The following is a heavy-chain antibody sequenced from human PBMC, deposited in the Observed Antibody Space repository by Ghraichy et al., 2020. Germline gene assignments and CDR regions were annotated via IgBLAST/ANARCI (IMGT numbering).Heavy chain of an antibody. V-gene: IGHV4-34*01. CDR2: ISHSGSI. J-gene: IGHJ4*02. CDR3: ARNQPHYDY. CDR1: GGSFSGYY. Sequence: SETLSLTCALYGGSFSGYYLSWVRQSPGKGLEWIGEISHSGSISYNPSLRSRVTISRDTSNNQFSLRLTSVTAADTAVYYCARNQPHYDYWGQGILVTVSS.